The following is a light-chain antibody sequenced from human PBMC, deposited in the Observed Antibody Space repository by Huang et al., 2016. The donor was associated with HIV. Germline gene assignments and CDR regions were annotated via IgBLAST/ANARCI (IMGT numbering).Light chain of an antibody. V-gene: IGKV3-15*01. CDR1: QRITSN. Sequence: EIVMTQSPATLSVSPGERAPLSCRASQRITSNVAWYQQKPGQAPRLLIYAASTRATGIPARFSGSGSGTEFTLSISSLQSEDFAVYYCQQYNNWPPWTFGQGTKVEIK. J-gene: IGKJ1*01. CDR3: QQYNNWPPWT. CDR2: AAS.